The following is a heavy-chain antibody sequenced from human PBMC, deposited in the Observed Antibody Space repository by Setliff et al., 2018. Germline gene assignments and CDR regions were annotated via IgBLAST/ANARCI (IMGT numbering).Heavy chain of an antibody. CDR2: ITNDGRYE. J-gene: IGHJ4*02. CDR3: ARAHPHDFGEYVDY. V-gene: IGHV3-33*01. Sequence: GGSLRLSCEASGFRFSEYGMNWVRQAPGKGPEWVSVITNDGRYEYYADSVKGRFTISRDNAKNSLYLQVNSLRAEDTAVYYCARAHPHDFGEYVDYWGQGTLVTVSS. CDR1: GFRFSEYG. D-gene: IGHD3-10*01.